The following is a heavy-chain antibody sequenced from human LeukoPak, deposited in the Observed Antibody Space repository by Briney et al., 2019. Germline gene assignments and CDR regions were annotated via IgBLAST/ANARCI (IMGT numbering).Heavy chain of an antibody. V-gene: IGHV1-46*01. Sequence: ASVKVSCKASGYXFTSYYMHWVRQAPGQGLEWMGIINPSGGSTSYAQKFQGRVTMTRDTSTSTVYMELSSLRSEDTAAYYCARAGGRLRGIQLWLRSAFDYWGQGTLVTVSS. J-gene: IGHJ4*02. CDR1: GYXFTSYY. CDR2: INPSGGST. D-gene: IGHD5-18*01. CDR3: ARAGGRLRGIQLWLRSAFDY.